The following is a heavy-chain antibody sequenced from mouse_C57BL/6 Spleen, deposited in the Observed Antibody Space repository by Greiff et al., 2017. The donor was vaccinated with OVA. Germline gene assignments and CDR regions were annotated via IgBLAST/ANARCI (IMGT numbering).Heavy chain of an antibody. CDR3: ARQEGLITTVVATFDY. V-gene: IGHV5-6*01. Sequence: EVQLKESGGDLVKPGGSLKLSCAASGFTFSSYGMSWVRQTPDKRLEWVATISSGGSYTYYPDSVKGRFTISRDNAKNTLYLQMSSLKSEDTAMYYCARQEGLITTVVATFDYWGQGTTLTVSS. J-gene: IGHJ2*01. D-gene: IGHD1-1*01. CDR2: ISSGGSYT. CDR1: GFTFSSYG.